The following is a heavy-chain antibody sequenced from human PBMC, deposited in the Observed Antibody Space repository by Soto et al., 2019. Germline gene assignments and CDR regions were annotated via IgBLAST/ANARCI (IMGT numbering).Heavy chain of an antibody. Sequence: ATSGFTFSSYAMVWVRQAAEKGLEWVASISNNGDTAYYADSVKGRFTISRGNSENTLYLQMNGLRADDTALYFCAKSRVFIGAIVTLLDSWGQGTQVTVSS. V-gene: IGHV3-23*01. CDR2: ISNNGDTA. CDR3: AKSRVFIGAIVTLLDS. CDR1: GFTFSSYA. J-gene: IGHJ4*02. D-gene: IGHD3-16*02.